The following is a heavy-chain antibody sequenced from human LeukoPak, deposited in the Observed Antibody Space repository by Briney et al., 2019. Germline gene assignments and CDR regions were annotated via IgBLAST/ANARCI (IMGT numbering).Heavy chain of an antibody. Sequence: PGGSLRLSCAASGFTFDDYAMHWVRQAPGKGLEWVSGISWNSGSIGYADSVKGRFTISRDNAKNSLYLQMNSLRAEDTTLYYCAKDMGMVRGVIIDYWGQGTLVTVSS. CDR1: GFTFDDYA. CDR2: ISWNSGSI. J-gene: IGHJ4*02. V-gene: IGHV3-9*01. D-gene: IGHD3-10*01. CDR3: AKDMGMVRGVIIDY.